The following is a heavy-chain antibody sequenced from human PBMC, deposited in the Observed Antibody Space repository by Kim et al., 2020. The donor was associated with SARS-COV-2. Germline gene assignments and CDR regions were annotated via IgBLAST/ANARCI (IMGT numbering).Heavy chain of an antibody. Sequence: GGSLRLSCAASGFTFSSYAMSWVRQAPGKGLEWVSAISGSGGSTYYAAPGKGRFTISSANSKNTLYLQMNSLRAEDTAVYYCANSRMGHFDWLYRDYFDYWGQGTLVTVSS. J-gene: IGHJ4*02. CDR2: ISGSGGST. CDR3: ANSRMGHFDWLYRDYFDY. CDR1: GFTFSSYA. D-gene: IGHD3-9*01. V-gene: IGHV3-23*01.